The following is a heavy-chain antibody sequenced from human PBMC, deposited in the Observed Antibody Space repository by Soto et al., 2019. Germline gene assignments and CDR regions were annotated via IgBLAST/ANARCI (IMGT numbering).Heavy chain of an antibody. CDR2: ISSTTNYI. J-gene: IGHJ4*02. V-gene: IGHV3-21*06. CDR3: ARESEDPTSNFDY. Sequence: PGGSLRLSCAASGFTFTRYSMNWVRQAPGKGLEWVSSISSTTNYIYYGDSMKGRFTISRDNAKNSLYLEMNGLRAEDTAVYYCARESEDPTSNFDYWGQGTLVTVSS. CDR1: GFTFTRYS.